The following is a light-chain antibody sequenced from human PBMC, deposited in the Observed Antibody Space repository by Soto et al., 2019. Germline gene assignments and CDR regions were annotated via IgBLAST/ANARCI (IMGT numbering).Light chain of an antibody. CDR1: SSDVGGNNY. CDR3: SSFTGTSYV. J-gene: IGLJ1*01. CDR2: AVS. Sequence: QSALTQPASVSGSPGQSITISCTGTSSDVGGNNYVSWYQQNPGKAPKIMICAVSNRPSGASNRFSGSTSGTTASPNISGFLTEDEADYYCSSFTGTSYVYGTGTKVTV. V-gene: IGLV2-14*01.